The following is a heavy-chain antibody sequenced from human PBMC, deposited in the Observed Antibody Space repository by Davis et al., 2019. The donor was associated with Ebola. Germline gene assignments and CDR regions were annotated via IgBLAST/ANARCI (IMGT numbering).Heavy chain of an antibody. CDR1: GDSVSGSSGA. D-gene: IGHD5-12*01. CDR2: TYYNSKWYS. Sequence: HSQTLLLTCAISGDSVSGSSGAWNWIRQSPSRGLEWLGRTYYNSKWYSDYATSVRGRITINADTSGNKFYLQLNSVTPEDTAVYYCARGWLRSGFDYWGQGTLATVSS. CDR3: ARGWLRSGFDY. V-gene: IGHV6-1*01. J-gene: IGHJ4*02.